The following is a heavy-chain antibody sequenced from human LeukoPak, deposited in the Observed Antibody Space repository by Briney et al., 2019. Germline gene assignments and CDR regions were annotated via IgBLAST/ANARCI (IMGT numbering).Heavy chain of an antibody. CDR2: INPNSGGT. CDR1: GYTFTGYY. CDR3: ARGDCSSSSCYQYYYYYGMDV. Sequence: ASVKVSCKASGYTFTGYYMHWVRQAPGQGLEWMGWINPNSGGTNYAQKFQGRVTMTRDTSISTAYMELSRLRSDDTAVYYCARGDCSSSSCYQYYYYYGMDVWGQGTTVTVSS. D-gene: IGHD2-2*01. V-gene: IGHV1-2*02. J-gene: IGHJ6*02.